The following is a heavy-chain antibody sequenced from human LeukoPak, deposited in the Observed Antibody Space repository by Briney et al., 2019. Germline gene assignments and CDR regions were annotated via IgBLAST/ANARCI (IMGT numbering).Heavy chain of an antibody. CDR2: INHSGST. CDR1: GGSFSGYY. V-gene: IGHV4-34*01. D-gene: IGHD2-2*02. CDR3: ARSSAIRTYYYYYGMDV. J-gene: IGHJ6*02. Sequence: SETLSLTCAVYGGSFSGYYWSWIRQPTGKGLEWIGEINHSGSTNYNPSLKSRVTISVDTSKNQFSLKLSSVTAADTAVYYCARSSAIRTYYYYYGMDVWGQGTTVTVSS.